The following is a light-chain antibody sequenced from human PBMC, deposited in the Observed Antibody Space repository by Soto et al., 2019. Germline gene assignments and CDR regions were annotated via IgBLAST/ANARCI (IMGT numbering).Light chain of an antibody. CDR1: QSVSNKY. CDR3: QQYGSSPPYT. V-gene: IGKV3-20*01. J-gene: IGKJ2*01. CDR2: GSS. Sequence: EVVLTQSPGTLSLSPGERATLSCRASQSVSNKYLAWYQQKPGQAPRLLIFGSSDRATGIPDRFSGRGSGTDFTLTISRLEPEDVAVYYCQQYGSSPPYTFGQGTKLEIK.